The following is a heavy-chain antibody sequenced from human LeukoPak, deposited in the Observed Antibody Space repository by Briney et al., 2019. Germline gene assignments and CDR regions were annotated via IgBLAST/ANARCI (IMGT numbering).Heavy chain of an antibody. V-gene: IGHV4-39*07. D-gene: IGHD7-27*01. J-gene: IGHJ6*03. CDR1: GDSISSSGYP. CDR2: IYYRGNT. CDR3: ARVVWGGDFHYSLDV. Sequence: PSETLSLTCTVSGDSISSSGYPWGWIRQPPGKGLEWIGSIYYRGNTYYNPSLKSRVTISMYTSENQFSVILSSVTAADTAVYYCARVVWGGDFHYSLDVWGKGTTVIVSS.